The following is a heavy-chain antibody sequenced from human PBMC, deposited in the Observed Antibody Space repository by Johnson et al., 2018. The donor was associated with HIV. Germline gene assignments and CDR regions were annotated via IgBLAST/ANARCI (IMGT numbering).Heavy chain of an antibody. CDR1: EFTVNTNY. J-gene: IGHJ3*02. CDR3: AKDPGLGYAFDI. D-gene: IGHD3-16*01. V-gene: IGHV3-66*02. CDR2: IFSGGIT. Sequence: VQLVESGGGLVQPGGSLRLSCAASEFTVNTNYMTWVRQAPGKGLEWVSVIFSGGITYYADSVKGRFSISRDNAKNSLYLQMNSLRAEDTALYYCAKDPGLGYAFDIWGQGTMVTVSS.